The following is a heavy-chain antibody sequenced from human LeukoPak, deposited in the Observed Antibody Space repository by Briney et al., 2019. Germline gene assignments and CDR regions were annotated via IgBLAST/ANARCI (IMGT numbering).Heavy chain of an antibody. CDR1: GGSISSGGYY. Sequence: SETLSLTCTVSGGSISSGGYYWSWIRQPPGKGLEWIGYIYHSGSTYYNPSLKSRVTISVDRSKNQFSLKLSSVTAADTAVYYCARGGPIQLWLNYYYYYYGMDVWGQGTTVTVSS. CDR3: ARGGPIQLWLNYYYYYYGMDV. J-gene: IGHJ6*02. CDR2: IYHSGST. D-gene: IGHD5-18*01. V-gene: IGHV4-30-2*01.